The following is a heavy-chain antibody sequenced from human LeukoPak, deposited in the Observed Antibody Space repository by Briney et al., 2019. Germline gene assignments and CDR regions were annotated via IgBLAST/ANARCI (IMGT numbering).Heavy chain of an antibody. V-gene: IGHV4-38-2*01. CDR3: ARTYGDYGTTYYYYCMDV. Sequence: SETLSLTCAVSGYSVGSGYYWAWIRQPPGKGLEWIGSIYRTGSTYYNPSLRSRVTLSLDTSYNQLSLRLRSVTAADTATYFCARTYGDYGTTYYYYCMDVWGQGTTVTVSS. CDR2: IYRTGST. J-gene: IGHJ6*02. D-gene: IGHD4-17*01. CDR1: GYSVGSGYY.